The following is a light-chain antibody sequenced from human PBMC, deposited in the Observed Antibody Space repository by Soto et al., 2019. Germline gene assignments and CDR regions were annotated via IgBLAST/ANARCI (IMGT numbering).Light chain of an antibody. CDR2: DAS. CDR3: QQRSNWPELT. V-gene: IGKV3-11*01. J-gene: IGKJ4*01. CDR1: QSVSSY. Sequence: ESVLTQSPATLSLSPGERATLSCRASQSVSSYLAWYQQKPGQAPRLLIYDASNRATGIPARFSGSGSGTDFTLTISSLEPEDFAVYYCQQRSNWPELTFGGGTKVDI.